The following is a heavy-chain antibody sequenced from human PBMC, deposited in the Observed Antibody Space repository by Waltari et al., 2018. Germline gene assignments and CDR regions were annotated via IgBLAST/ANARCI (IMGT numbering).Heavy chain of an antibody. CDR1: GFHFRNYN. J-gene: IGHJ4*02. CDR3: ATGGWGFYFDY. Sequence: EAQLVESGGGLVKPGGSLRRSCAGSGFHFRNYNGNWVRQAPGKGLDWFSSISTTSTYTHYADSVKGRFTISRDNAKNSLFLQMNSLTTEDTAVYYCATGGWGFYFDYWGQGTLLTVSS. CDR2: ISTTSTYT. D-gene: IGHD7-27*01. V-gene: IGHV3-21*01.